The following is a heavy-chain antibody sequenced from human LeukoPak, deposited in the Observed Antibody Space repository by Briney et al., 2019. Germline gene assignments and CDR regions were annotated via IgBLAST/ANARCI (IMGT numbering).Heavy chain of an antibody. V-gene: IGHV1-69-2*01. CDR2: VDPEDGET. D-gene: IGHD4-11*01. Sequence: ASVKVSCKVSGYTFTDYYMHWVQQAPGKGLEWMGLVDPEDGETIYAEKFQGRVTITADTSTDTAYMELSSLRSEDTAVYYCASRSSVIREDYWGQGTLVTVSS. CDR1: GYTFTDYY. CDR3: ASRSSVIREDY. J-gene: IGHJ4*02.